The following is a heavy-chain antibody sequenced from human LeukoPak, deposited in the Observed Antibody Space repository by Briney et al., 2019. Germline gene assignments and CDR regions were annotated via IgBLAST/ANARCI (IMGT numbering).Heavy chain of an antibody. J-gene: IGHJ6*02. V-gene: IGHV4-39*01. CDR2: IYYVGSP. D-gene: IGHD3-3*01. Sequence: SETLSLTCTVSGDSIRSGDAYWGWIRQSPLKGLEWIASIYYVGSPHSNPSLNGRRVTMSVDTAKNQFSLKLTSVTAADTAVYYCARIPITKRAMDVWGQGTTVTVSS. CDR1: GDSIRSGDAY. CDR3: ARIPITKRAMDV.